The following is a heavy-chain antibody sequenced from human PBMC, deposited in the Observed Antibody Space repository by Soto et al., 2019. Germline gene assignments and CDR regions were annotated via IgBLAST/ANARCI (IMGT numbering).Heavy chain of an antibody. Sequence: QLQLQESGPGLVKPSETLSLTCTVSGGSISSSSYYWGWIRQPPGKGLEWIGSIYYSGSTYYNPSXXXRXXLSVDTSKTPFSPKLSSVTAADTAVYYCATLWGQDWGQGTLVTVSS. V-gene: IGHV4-39*01. D-gene: IGHD3-10*01. CDR1: GGSISSSSYY. CDR3: ATLWGQD. CDR2: IYYSGST. J-gene: IGHJ4*02.